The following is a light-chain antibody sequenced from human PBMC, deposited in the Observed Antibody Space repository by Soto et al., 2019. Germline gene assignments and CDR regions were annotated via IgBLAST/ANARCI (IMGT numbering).Light chain of an antibody. V-gene: IGLV1-47*01. CDR3: AAWDDSLSGWV. Sequence: QSVLTQPPSASVTPGQSVTLSCSGSSSNIGSNYVYWYQQLPGTAPNLLIYRNTQRPSGVPDRFSGSKSGTSASLAISGRRSEDEADYYCAAWDDSLSGWVFGGGTKLTVL. CDR1: SSNIGSNY. CDR2: RNT. J-gene: IGLJ3*02.